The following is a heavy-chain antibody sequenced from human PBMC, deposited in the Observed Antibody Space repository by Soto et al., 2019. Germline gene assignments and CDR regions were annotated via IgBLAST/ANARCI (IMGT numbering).Heavy chain of an antibody. V-gene: IGHV3-30*18. J-gene: IGHJ4*02. D-gene: IGHD6-6*01. CDR3: AKGGSSSARYFDY. Sequence: GGSLRLSCAASGFTFSSYSMNWVRQAPGKGLEWVAVITSNRSTQYYADSVKGRFTVSRDNSKSTLYLQMDSLGVEDSAVYYCAKGGSSSARYFDYWGQGTLVTVSS. CDR2: ITSNRSTQ. CDR1: GFTFSSYS.